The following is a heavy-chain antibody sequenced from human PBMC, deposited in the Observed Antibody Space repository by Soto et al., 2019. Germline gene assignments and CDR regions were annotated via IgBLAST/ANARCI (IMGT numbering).Heavy chain of an antibody. Sequence: PGESLKISCKGFGYSFSNYWIGWVRQTPGKGLEWMGIIYPGDSDTRYSPSFQGQVSISADKTISTVYLQWSSLKASDTAMYYCAIQGRNTALSNALDFWSQGTTVTVS. V-gene: IGHV5-51*01. CDR3: AIQGRNTALSNALDF. CDR1: GYSFSNYW. D-gene: IGHD5-18*01. CDR2: IYPGDSDT. J-gene: IGHJ6*02.